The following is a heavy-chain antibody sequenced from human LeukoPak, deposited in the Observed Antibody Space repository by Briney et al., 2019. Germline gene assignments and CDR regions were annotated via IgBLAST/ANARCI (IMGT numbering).Heavy chain of an antibody. Sequence: PSETLSLTCTVSGGSISSYYWSWIRQPAGEGLEWIGRLHTSGSTHYNPSLKSRVTMSVDTSKNQFSLKLSSVTAADTAVYYCASDFGYGDYFFDDWGQGTLVTVSS. CDR1: GGSISSYY. J-gene: IGHJ4*02. V-gene: IGHV4-4*07. CDR2: LHTSGST. D-gene: IGHD4-17*01. CDR3: ASDFGYGDYFFDD.